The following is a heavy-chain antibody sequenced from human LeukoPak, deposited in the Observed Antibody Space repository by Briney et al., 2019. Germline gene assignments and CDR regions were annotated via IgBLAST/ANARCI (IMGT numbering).Heavy chain of an antibody. CDR2: ISSSSSTI. D-gene: IGHD3-3*01. J-gene: IGHJ3*02. CDR1: GFTFSSYS. Sequence: GGSLRLSCAASGFTFSSYSMNWVRQAPGKGLEWVSYISSSSSTIYYADSVKGRFTISRDNAKNSLYLQMNSLRAEDTAVYYCARSHQLRFLEWLPQKPTNDAFDIWGQGTMVTVSS. V-gene: IGHV3-48*01. CDR3: ARSHQLRFLEWLPQKPTNDAFDI.